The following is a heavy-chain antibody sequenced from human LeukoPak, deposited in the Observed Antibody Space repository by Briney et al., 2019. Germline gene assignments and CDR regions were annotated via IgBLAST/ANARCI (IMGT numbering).Heavy chain of an antibody. CDR2: ISAYNGNT. CDR1: GYTFTSYG. Sequence: GASVKVSCKASGYTFTSYGISWVRQAPGQGLEWMGWISAYNGNTNYAQKFQGRVTITTDESTSTAYMELSSLRSEDTAVYYCAGYGDYGFTDYWGQGTLVTVSS. D-gene: IGHD4-17*01. V-gene: IGHV1-18*01. CDR3: AGYGDYGFTDY. J-gene: IGHJ4*02.